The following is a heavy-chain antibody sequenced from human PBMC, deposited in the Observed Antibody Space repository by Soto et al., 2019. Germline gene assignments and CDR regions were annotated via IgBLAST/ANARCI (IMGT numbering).Heavy chain of an antibody. CDR3: ARFEWERPGYDNYDMDF. CDR2: INPNSGVT. V-gene: IGHV1-2*02. J-gene: IGHJ6*02. Sequence: AAVKVSCKASGYSFTGYYMHWVRQAPGHGLEWMGWINPNSGVTNYAQKFQGRVTMTRDTSVSTAYMELGRLKSDDTAVYFCARFEWERPGYDNYDMDFWGHGTTVTVSS. D-gene: IGHD1-26*01. CDR1: GYSFTGYY.